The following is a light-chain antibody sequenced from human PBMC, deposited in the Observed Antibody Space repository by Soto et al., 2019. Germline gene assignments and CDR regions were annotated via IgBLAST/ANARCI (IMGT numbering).Light chain of an antibody. V-gene: IGKV3-20*01. J-gene: IGKJ1*01. CDR3: QQYGGSRWT. CDR2: GAS. Sequence: EIVLTQSPGTLSLSPGERATLSCRASQSVSSTYLAWYQQKPGQAPRHLIYGASNRATGIPDRFSGSVSGTDFTLTISRLEPEDFAVYYCQQYGGSRWTFGQGTRVDI. CDR1: QSVSSTY.